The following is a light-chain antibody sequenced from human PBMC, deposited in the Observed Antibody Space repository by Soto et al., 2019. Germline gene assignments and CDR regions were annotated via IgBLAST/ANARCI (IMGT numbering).Light chain of an antibody. J-gene: IGLJ2*01. CDR3: AAWDDSLSAL. CDR1: RSNIGNNY. V-gene: IGLV1-47*01. CDR2: ENN. Sequence: QSVLTQPPSASGTPGQRVTISCSGSRSNIGNNYLYWYQQLPGTAPKLLIYENNQRPSGVPDRFSGSKSGTSASLAISGLRSEDEADYYCAAWDDSLSALFGGGTKLTVL.